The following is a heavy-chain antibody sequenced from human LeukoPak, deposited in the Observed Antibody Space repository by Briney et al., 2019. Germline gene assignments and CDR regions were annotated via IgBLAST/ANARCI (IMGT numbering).Heavy chain of an antibody. CDR1: GYTFTSYD. J-gene: IGHJ6*03. D-gene: IGHD3-9*01. V-gene: IGHV1-8*01. CDR3: ARLGFDWLFYYYYYMDV. Sequence: GASVRVSCKASGYTFTSYDINWVRQAPGQGLEWMGWMNPNSGNTGYAQKFQGRVTMTRNTSISTAYMELSSLRSEDTAVYYCARLGFDWLFYYYYYMDVWGKGTTVTVSS. CDR2: MNPNSGNT.